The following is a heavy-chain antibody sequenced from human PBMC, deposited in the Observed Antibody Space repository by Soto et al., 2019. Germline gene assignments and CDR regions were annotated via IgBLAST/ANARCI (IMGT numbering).Heavy chain of an antibody. Sequence: ASVKVSCKASGYTFTGYYMHWVRQAPGQGLEWMGWINPNSGGTNYAQKFQGRVTMTRDTSISTAYMELSSLRSEDTAVYYCASPFYYYDSSGYQQYDAFDIWGQGTMVTVSS. CDR1: GYTFTGYY. V-gene: IGHV1-2*02. J-gene: IGHJ3*02. CDR3: ASPFYYYDSSGYQQYDAFDI. D-gene: IGHD3-22*01. CDR2: INPNSGGT.